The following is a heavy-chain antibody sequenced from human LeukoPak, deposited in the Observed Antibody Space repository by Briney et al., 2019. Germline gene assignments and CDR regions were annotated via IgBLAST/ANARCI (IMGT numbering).Heavy chain of an antibody. CDR3: AKVKTYYYDSSGYYPPDAFDI. D-gene: IGHD3-22*01. J-gene: IGHJ3*02. CDR1: GFTFSSYA. Sequence: GGSLRLSCAASGFTFSSYAMSWVRQAPGKGLEWVSAISGSGGSTYYADSVKGRFTISRDNSKNTLYLQMNSLRAEDTAVYYCAKVKTYYYDSSGYYPPDAFDIWGQGTMVTVSS. V-gene: IGHV3-23*01. CDR2: ISGSGGST.